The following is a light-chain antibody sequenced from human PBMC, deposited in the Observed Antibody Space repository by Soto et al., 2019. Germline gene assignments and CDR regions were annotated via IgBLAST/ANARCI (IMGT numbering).Light chain of an antibody. Sequence: QSVLTQPASVSGSPGQSITLSCTGTSSDVGGYNYVFWYQQHPGKAPKLIIYEVSNRPSGVSNRFSGSKSGDTASLTISGLQAEDEADYYCSSYTTSNILVFGGGTKLTVL. CDR1: SSDVGGYNY. V-gene: IGLV2-14*01. J-gene: IGLJ2*01. CDR3: SSYTTSNILV. CDR2: EVS.